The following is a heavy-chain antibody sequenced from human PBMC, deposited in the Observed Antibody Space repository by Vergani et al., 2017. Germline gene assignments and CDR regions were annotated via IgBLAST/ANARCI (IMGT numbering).Heavy chain of an antibody. CDR1: GGTFSSYA. Sequence: QVQLVQSGAEVKKPGSSVKVSCKASGGTFSSYAISWVRQAPGQGLEWMGGIIPIFGTANYAQKFQGRVTITADESTSTAYMELNSLRAEDTAVYYCARRRAELTDSKYYFDYWGQGTLVTVSS. CDR3: ARRRAELTDSKYYFDY. CDR2: IIPIFGTA. J-gene: IGHJ4*02. V-gene: IGHV1-69*01. D-gene: IGHD1-26*01.